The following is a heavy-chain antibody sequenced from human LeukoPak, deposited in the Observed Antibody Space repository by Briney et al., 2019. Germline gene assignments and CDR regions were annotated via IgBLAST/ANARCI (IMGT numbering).Heavy chain of an antibody. D-gene: IGHD4-11*01. CDR1: GGTFSSYA. J-gene: IGHJ4*02. CDR3: ARDIGPGTVTTSAGFDY. V-gene: IGHV1-69*04. CDR2: IIPILGIA. Sequence: VASVKVSCKASGGTFSSYAISWVRQAPGQGLEWMGRIIPILGIANYAQKFQGRVTITADKSTSTAYMELSSLRSEDTAVYYCARDIGPGTVTTSAGFDYWGQGTLVTVSS.